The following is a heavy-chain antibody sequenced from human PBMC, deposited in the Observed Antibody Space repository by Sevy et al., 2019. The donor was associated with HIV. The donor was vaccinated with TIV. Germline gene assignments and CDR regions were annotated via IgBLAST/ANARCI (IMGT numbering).Heavy chain of an antibody. Sequence: SETLSLTCTVSGGSVSSGRYYWSWIRQPPGKGLEWIGYFYDSVRTKYNPSLKSRVTIAVDMSKNLFSLKLTSVTAADRAVYYCARHGAVQLAFGMDVWGQGTRVTVSS. D-gene: IGHD1-1*01. CDR1: GGSVSSGRYY. CDR3: ARHGAVQLAFGMDV. V-gene: IGHV4-61*03. CDR2: FYDSVRT. J-gene: IGHJ6*02.